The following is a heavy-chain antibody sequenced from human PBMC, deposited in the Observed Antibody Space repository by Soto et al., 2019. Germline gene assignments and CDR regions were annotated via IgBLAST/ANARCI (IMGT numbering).Heavy chain of an antibody. D-gene: IGHD6-19*01. CDR2: INPNSGGT. CDR1: GYTFTGYY. J-gene: IGHJ6*02. Sequence: GASVKVSCKASGYTFTGYYMHWVRQAPGQGLEWMGWINPNSGGTNYAQKFQGWVTMTRDTSISTAYMELSGLRSDDTAVYYCARERIAVAGSGPYYYYGMDVWGQGTTVTVSS. CDR3: ARERIAVAGSGPYYYYGMDV. V-gene: IGHV1-2*04.